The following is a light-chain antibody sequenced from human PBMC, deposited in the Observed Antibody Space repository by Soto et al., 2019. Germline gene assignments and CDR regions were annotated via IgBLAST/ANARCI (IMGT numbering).Light chain of an antibody. CDR1: QSVSSSY. Sequence: EIVLTQSPGTLSLSPGERATLSCRASQSVSSSYLAWYQQKPGQAPRLLIHGASSRATGIPDRFGGSGSGTDLTLNITRLEPEDFAVYYCQHYGRSPPRYTFGQGTKLEIK. V-gene: IGKV3-20*01. CDR2: GAS. J-gene: IGKJ2*01. CDR3: QHYGRSPPRYT.